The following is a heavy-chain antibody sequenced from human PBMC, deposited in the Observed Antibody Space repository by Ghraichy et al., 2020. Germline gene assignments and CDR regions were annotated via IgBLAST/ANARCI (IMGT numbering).Heavy chain of an antibody. V-gene: IGHV4-39*01. CDR3: ARQGEIAARDYYYYMDV. CDR1: GGSISSSSYY. Sequence: SETLSLTCTVSGGSISSSSYYWGWIRQPPGKGLEWIGSIYYSGSTYYNPSIKSRVTISVDTSKNQFSLKLSSVTAADTAVYYCARQGEIAARDYYYYMDVWGKGTTVTVSS. J-gene: IGHJ6*03. D-gene: IGHD6-25*01. CDR2: IYYSGST.